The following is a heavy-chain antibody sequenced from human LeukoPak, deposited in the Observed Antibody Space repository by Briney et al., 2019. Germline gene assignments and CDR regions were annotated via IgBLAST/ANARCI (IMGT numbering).Heavy chain of an antibody. CDR2: IYYSGST. CDR3: ARDKGYYYYGMDV. V-gene: IGHV4-59*01. J-gene: IGHJ6*02. CDR1: GGSISSYY. Sequence: PSETLSLTCTVSGGSISSYYWSWIRQPPGEGLEWIGYIYYSGSTNYNPSLKSRVTISVDTSKNQFSLKLSSVTAADTAVYYCARDKGYYYYGMDVWGQGTTVTVSS.